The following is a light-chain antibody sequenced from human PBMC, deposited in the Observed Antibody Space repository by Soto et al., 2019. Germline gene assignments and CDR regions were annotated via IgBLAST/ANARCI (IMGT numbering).Light chain of an antibody. Sequence: QSALTQPASVSGSPGQSITISRTGTSSDVGSYNYVSWYQQHPGKAPKLMIFEVTYRPSGVSDRFSGSKSGNTASLTISGLQAEDEADYYCSSYTSSTSWVFGGGTKLTVL. CDR2: EVT. CDR3: SSYTSSTSWV. CDR1: SSDVGSYNY. J-gene: IGLJ3*02. V-gene: IGLV2-14*01.